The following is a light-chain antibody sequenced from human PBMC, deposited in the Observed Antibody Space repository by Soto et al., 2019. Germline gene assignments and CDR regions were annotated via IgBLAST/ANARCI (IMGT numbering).Light chain of an antibody. CDR1: QSVGRDF. V-gene: IGKV3-20*01. J-gene: IGKJ4*01. CDR2: HAS. Sequence: EIVLTQSPGTLSLSPGERATLSCRASQSVGRDFLAWYQKQPGQATMLLIYHASNSATGNPDRFSGSGSGTNFTLTISRLETEDFAEFYCQQYASSPLAFGGGTKVEIK. CDR3: QQYASSPLA.